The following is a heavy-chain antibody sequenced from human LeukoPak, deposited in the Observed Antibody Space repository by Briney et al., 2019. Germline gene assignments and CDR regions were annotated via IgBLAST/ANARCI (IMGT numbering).Heavy chain of an antibody. CDR3: ARDLRYYYDSSGQPPESDAFDI. J-gene: IGHJ3*02. D-gene: IGHD3-22*01. Sequence: ASVKVSCKASGYTFTSYYMHWVRQAPGQGLEWMGIINPSGGSTSYAQKFQGRVTMTRDTSTSTVYMELSSLRSEDTAVYYCARDLRYYYDSSGQPPESDAFDIWGQGTMVTVSS. CDR1: GYTFTSYY. V-gene: IGHV1-46*01. CDR2: INPSGGST.